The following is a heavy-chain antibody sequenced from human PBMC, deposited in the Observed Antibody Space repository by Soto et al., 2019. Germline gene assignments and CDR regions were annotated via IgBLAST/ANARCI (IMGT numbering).Heavy chain of an antibody. D-gene: IGHD6-13*01. CDR2: ICQSGPT. CDR3: ACRIGAAGHNWFDP. V-gene: IGHV4-4*02. CDR1: GGAISCSNW. J-gene: IGHJ5*02. Sequence: SDTLSLTCAVSGGAISCSNWWSLVRQPPGKGLEGIGGICQSGPTNFNACLKSRVTISVDKSKNQVSLDLRSVTAADTAMYYYACRIGAAGHNWFDPWGQGTLVTVS.